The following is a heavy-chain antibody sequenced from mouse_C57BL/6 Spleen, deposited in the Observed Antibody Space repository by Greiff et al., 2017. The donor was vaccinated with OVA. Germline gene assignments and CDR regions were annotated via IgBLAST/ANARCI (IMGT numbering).Heavy chain of an antibody. CDR1: GYTFTDYY. J-gene: IGHJ3*01. D-gene: IGHD2-4*01. CDR2: INPYNGGT. Sequence: VQLQQSGPVLVKPGASVKMSCKASGYTFTDYYMNWVKQSHGKSLEWIGVINPYNGGTSYNQKFKGKATLTVDKSSSTAYMELNSLTSEDSAVYYCARNYDYDVGAWVAYWGQGTLVTVSA. V-gene: IGHV1-19*01. CDR3: ARNYDYDVGAWVAY.